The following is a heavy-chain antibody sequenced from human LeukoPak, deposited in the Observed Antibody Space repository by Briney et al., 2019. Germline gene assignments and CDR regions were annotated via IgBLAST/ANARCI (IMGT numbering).Heavy chain of an antibody. CDR1: GFSLSTSGVG. V-gene: IGHV2-5*02. CDR3: AYWGPSMVRCCWFDP. J-gene: IGHJ5*02. D-gene: IGHD3-10*01. CDR2: IYGDDDK. Sequence: ESGPTLVKPTQTLTLTCTFSGFSLSTSGVGVGWIRQPPGKALEWLAFIYGDDDKRYSPSLKRRLIITKDTSKNQVVLTMTDMDPVDTATYYCAYWGPSMVRCCWFDPWGQGTLVTVSS.